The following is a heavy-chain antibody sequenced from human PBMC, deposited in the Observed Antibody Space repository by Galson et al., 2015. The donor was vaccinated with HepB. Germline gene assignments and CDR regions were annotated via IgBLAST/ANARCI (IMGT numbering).Heavy chain of an antibody. D-gene: IGHD2-21*01. V-gene: IGHV3-66*01. Sequence: AHSVKGRFSISKDNSNNTLYLQMKSLRAEDTAVYYCARDFGPPYYLSYYMDVWGKGTTVSVSS. J-gene: IGHJ6*03. CDR3: ARDFGPPYYLSYYMDV.